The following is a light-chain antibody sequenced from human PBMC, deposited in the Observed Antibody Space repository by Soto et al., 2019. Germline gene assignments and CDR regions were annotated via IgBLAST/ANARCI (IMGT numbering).Light chain of an antibody. CDR3: GTWHSGLNPGV. CDR1: SSNIGESY. J-gene: IGLJ3*02. V-gene: IGLV1-51*02. Sequence: QSVLTQPPSVSEAPGQKITISCSGSSSNIGESYVSWYQQIPGTAPKLLIYEDNKRPSGIPDRFSGSKSGTSATLGITGLQTGDEADYYCGTWHSGLNPGVFGGGTKVTVL. CDR2: EDN.